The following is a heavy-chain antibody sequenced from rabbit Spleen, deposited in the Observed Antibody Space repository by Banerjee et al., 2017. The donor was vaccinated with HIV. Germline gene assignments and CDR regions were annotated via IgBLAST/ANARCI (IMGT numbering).Heavy chain of an antibody. V-gene: IGHV1S45*01. CDR3: ARSDSAYGYGEGL. CDR2: IAGASSSVT. Sequence: QEQLVESGGGLVQPEGSLALTCTASGFSFSSSYYMCWVRQAPGKRLEWIACIAGASSSVTVYASWAKGRFTISKTSSTTVTLQMTSLTAADTATYFCARSDSAYGYGEGLWGPGTLVTVS. J-gene: IGHJ4*01. CDR1: GFSFSSSYY. D-gene: IGHD6-1*01.